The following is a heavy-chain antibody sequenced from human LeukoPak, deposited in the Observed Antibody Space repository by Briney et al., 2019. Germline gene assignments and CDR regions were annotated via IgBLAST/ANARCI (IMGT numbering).Heavy chain of an antibody. Sequence: GGSLRLSCVASGFTFSNYGIHWVRQAPGKGLEWVAVISYDGSNKYYADSVKGRFTISRDNSKNTLYLQMNSLRAEDTAVYYCAKDLGSGPIDYWGQGTLVTVSS. J-gene: IGHJ4*02. D-gene: IGHD6-19*01. CDR3: AKDLGSGPIDY. CDR1: GFTFSNYG. CDR2: ISYDGSNK. V-gene: IGHV3-30*18.